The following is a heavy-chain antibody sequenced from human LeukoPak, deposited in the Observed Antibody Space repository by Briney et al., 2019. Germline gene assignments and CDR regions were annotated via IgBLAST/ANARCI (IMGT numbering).Heavy chain of an antibody. CDR1: GFTFSSYS. J-gene: IGHJ4*02. CDR3: ARGGYGDYAGDFDY. CDR2: ISSSSSYI. Sequence: PGGSLRLPCAASGFTFSSYSMNWVRQAPGKGLEWVSSISSSSSYIYYADSVKGRFTISRDNAKNSLYLQMNSLRAEDTAVYYCARGGYGDYAGDFDYWGQGTLVTVSS. D-gene: IGHD4-17*01. V-gene: IGHV3-21*01.